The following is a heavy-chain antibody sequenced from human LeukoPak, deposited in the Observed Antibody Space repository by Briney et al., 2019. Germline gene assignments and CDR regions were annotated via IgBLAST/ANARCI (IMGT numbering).Heavy chain of an antibody. D-gene: IGHD3-10*01. CDR1: GFTVSSNY. CDR3: ASTPPLLWFGELSDGMDV. V-gene: IGHV3-53*01. Sequence: GGSLRLSCAASGFTVSSNYMSWVRQAPGKGLEWVSVIYSGGSTYYADSVKGRFTISRDNSKNTLYLQMNSLRAEDTAVYYCASTPPLLWFGELSDGMDVWGQGTTVTVSS. CDR2: IYSGGST. J-gene: IGHJ6*02.